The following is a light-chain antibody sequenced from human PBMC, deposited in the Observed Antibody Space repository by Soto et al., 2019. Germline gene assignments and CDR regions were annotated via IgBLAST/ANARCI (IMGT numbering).Light chain of an antibody. J-gene: IGKJ1*01. CDR2: DAS. CDR1: QRISNW. V-gene: IGKV1-5*01. Sequence: DIQMTQSPSTLSASVGDRVTITCRASQRISNWLAWYQQKPGKAPKPLMYDASTLQSGVPSRFSGSGSGTEFTLTISSLQPDDFATYYCQQWNSPWTFGQGTKVDIK. CDR3: QQWNSPWT.